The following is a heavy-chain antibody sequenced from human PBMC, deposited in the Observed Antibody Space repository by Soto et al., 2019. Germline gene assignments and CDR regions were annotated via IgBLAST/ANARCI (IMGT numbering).Heavy chain of an antibody. J-gene: IGHJ6*02. Sequence: SETLSLTCAVYGGSFSGYYWSWIRQPPGKGLEWIGEINHSGSTNCNPSLKSRVTISVDTSKNQFSLKLSSVTAADTAVYYCARLPFSSYYGMDVWAKGPRSPSP. V-gene: IGHV4-34*01. CDR3: ARLPFSSYYGMDV. D-gene: IGHD2-2*01. CDR2: INHSGST. CDR1: GGSFSGYY.